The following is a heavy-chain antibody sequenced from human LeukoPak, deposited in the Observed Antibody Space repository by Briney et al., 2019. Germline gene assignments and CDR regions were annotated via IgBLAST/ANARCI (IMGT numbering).Heavy chain of an antibody. D-gene: IGHD1-1*01. CDR2: IYYSGST. Sequence: KTSETLSLTCTVSGGSISSGDYYWSWIRQPPGKGLEWIGYIYYSGSTYYNPSLKSRVTISVDTSKNQFSLKLSSVTAADTAVYYCARGNDLTMGGYYFDYWGQGTLVTVSS. V-gene: IGHV4-30-4*08. CDR1: GGSISSGDYY. CDR3: ARGNDLTMGGYYFDY. J-gene: IGHJ4*02.